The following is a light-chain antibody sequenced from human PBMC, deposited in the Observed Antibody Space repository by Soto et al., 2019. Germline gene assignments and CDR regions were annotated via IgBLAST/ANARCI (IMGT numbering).Light chain of an antibody. V-gene: IGLV1-47*01. CDR3: AAWDDSLSGPL. Sequence: QSVLTQSPSASGTPGQRVIISCSGTSSNIGTNYVYWYQQLPGTAPKVFIYSNDKRPSGVPNRFSGSKSGTSASLAISGLRSEDEADYYCAAWDDSLSGPLFGGGTKLTVL. CDR2: SND. CDR1: SSNIGTNY. J-gene: IGLJ2*01.